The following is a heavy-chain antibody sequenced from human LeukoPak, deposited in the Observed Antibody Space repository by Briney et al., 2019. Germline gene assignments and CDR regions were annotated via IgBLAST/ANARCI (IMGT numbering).Heavy chain of an antibody. D-gene: IGHD3-10*01. CDR2: INHSGST. V-gene: IGHV4-34*01. CDR1: GGSFSGYY. CDR3: ARVPRGFGEFFYYYYYMDV. Sequence: PSETLSLTCAVYGGSFSGYYWSWIRQPPGKGLEWIGEINHSGSTNYNPSLKSRVTISVDTSKNQFSLKLSSVTAADTAVYYCARVPRGFGEFFYYYYYMDVWGKGTTVTVSS. J-gene: IGHJ6*03.